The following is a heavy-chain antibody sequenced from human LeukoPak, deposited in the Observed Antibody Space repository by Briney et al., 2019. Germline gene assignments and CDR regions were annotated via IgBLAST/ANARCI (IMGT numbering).Heavy chain of an antibody. CDR1: GGSISSSSDS. J-gene: IGHJ6*04. CDR3: ARRRGDV. Sequence: SETLSLTCTVSGGSISSSSDSWAWIRQRPGKGLEWIGITYYSGSTYYNPSLKSRVTISVDTSKNQFSLKLSSVTAADTAVYYCARRRGDVWGKGTTVTVSS. V-gene: IGHV4-39*01. CDR2: TYYSGST.